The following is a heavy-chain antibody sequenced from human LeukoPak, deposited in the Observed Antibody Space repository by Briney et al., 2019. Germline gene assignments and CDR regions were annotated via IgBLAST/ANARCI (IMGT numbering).Heavy chain of an antibody. Sequence: ASVKVSCKASGYTFTGYYMHWVRQAPGQGLEWMGWINPNSGGTNYAQKFQGRVTMTRDTSISTAYMEPSRLRSDDTAVYYCARSDTAMADFDYWGQGTLVTVSS. CDR1: GYTFTGYY. V-gene: IGHV1-2*02. CDR2: INPNSGGT. D-gene: IGHD5-18*01. J-gene: IGHJ4*02. CDR3: ARSDTAMADFDY.